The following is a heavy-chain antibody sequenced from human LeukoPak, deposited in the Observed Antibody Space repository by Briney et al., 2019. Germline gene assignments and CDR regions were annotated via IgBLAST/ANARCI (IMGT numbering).Heavy chain of an antibody. J-gene: IGHJ6*02. Sequence: ASVKVSCKASGYTFTGYYMHWVGQAPGQGLEWMGWINPNSGGTNYAQKFQGRVTMTRDTSISTAYMELSRLRSDDTAVYYCARDIAVAGPYYYYYYGMDVWGQGTTVTVSS. CDR3: ARDIAVAGPYYYYYYGMDV. D-gene: IGHD6-19*01. CDR2: INPNSGGT. CDR1: GYTFTGYY. V-gene: IGHV1-2*02.